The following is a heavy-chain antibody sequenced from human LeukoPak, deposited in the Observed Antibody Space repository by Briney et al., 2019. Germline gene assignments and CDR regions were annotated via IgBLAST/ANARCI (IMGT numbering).Heavy chain of an antibody. CDR3: AREAQQLVCDY. CDR2: INPNSGGT. Sequence: ASVKVSCKASGYTFTGYYMHWVRQAPGQGLEWMGWINPNSGGTNYAQKFQGRVTMTRDTSISTVYMELSSLRSEDTAVYYCAREAQQLVCDYWGQGTLVTVSS. J-gene: IGHJ4*02. D-gene: IGHD6-13*01. V-gene: IGHV1-2*02. CDR1: GYTFTGYY.